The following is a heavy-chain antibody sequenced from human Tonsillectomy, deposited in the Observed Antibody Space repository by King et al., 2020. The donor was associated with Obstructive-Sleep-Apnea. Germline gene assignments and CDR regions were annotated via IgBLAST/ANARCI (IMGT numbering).Heavy chain of an antibody. CDR3: GKSVGDVDSSACPDN. V-gene: IGHV3-30*02. CDR1: GFIFRNYG. J-gene: IGHJ1*01. Sequence: VQLVESGGGVVQPGGSLRLSCTASGFIFRNYGMHWVRQAPGKGLECVAFIMYDGTNRYFADSVKVRFTISRDNSKNTLYLQMSSLRAEDTAIYYCGKSVGDVDSSACPDNWGQGNLV. D-gene: IGHD6-25*01. CDR2: IMYDGTNR.